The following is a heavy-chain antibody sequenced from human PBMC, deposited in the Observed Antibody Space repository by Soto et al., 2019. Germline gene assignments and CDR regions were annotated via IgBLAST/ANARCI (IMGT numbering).Heavy chain of an antibody. V-gene: IGHV4-4*07. CDR1: GASISGFY. J-gene: IGHJ5*02. Sequence: LSLTCTVSGASISGFYWSWIRKSAGKGLEWIGRIYATGTTDYNPSLKSRVMMSVDTSKKQSSLELRSVTAADTAVYYCVRDGTKTLRDWFDPWGQGISVTVSS. CDR2: IYATGTT. CDR3: VRDGTKTLRDWFDP. D-gene: IGHD1-1*01.